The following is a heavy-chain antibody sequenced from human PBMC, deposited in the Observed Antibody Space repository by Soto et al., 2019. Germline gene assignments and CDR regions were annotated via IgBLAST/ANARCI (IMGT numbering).Heavy chain of an antibody. Sequence: SETLSLTCTVSGGSISSYYWSWIRQPPGKGLEWIGYIYYSGSTNHNPSLKSRVTISVDTSKNQFSLKLSSVTAADTAVYYCARAGYYDSSGSGDAFDIWGQGTMVTVSS. V-gene: IGHV4-59*01. CDR3: ARAGYYDSSGSGDAFDI. CDR2: IYYSGST. J-gene: IGHJ3*02. CDR1: GGSISSYY. D-gene: IGHD3-22*01.